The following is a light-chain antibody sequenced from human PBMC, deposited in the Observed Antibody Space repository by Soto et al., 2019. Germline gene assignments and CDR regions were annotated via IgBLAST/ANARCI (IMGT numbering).Light chain of an antibody. CDR1: QDISNV. CDR2: AAS. V-gene: IGKV1-16*02. J-gene: IGKJ5*01. CDR3: QQYMRYPVT. Sequence: DIQMTQSPSSLSASVGDRVTITCRASQDISNVLAWFQQKPGKAPKSLISAASSLQSGVPSKFSGSGSGTDFTLTINSLQPADSATYYCQQYMRYPVTFGQGTRLEMK.